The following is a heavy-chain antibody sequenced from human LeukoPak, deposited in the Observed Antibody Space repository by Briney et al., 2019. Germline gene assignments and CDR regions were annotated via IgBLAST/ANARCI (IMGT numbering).Heavy chain of an antibody. Sequence: GGSLRLSCAASGFTSGSYGIHWVRQSPDKGLEWVALISFDGNSKFYADSVEGRFTLSRDNSKNTLYLQMNNLRTEDTAIYYCAKTRVRLVTQSVFDYWGQGTLVTVSS. V-gene: IGHV3-30*18. CDR2: ISFDGNSK. CDR1: GFTSGSYG. CDR3: AKTRVRLVTQSVFDY. J-gene: IGHJ4*02. D-gene: IGHD2-21*02.